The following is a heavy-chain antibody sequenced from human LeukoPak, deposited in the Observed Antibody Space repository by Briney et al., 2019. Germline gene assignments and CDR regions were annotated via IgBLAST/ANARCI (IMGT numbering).Heavy chain of an antibody. CDR2: ISSSGSTI. CDR3: ARKGFWSGFGMDV. D-gene: IGHD3-3*01. CDR1: GFTFSSYE. J-gene: IGHJ6*04. Sequence: GGSLRLSCAASGFTFSSYEMNWVRQAPGKGLEWVSYISSSGSTIYYADSVKGRFTISRDNAKNSLYLQMNSLRAEDTAVYYCARKGFWSGFGMDVWGKGTTVTVSS. V-gene: IGHV3-48*03.